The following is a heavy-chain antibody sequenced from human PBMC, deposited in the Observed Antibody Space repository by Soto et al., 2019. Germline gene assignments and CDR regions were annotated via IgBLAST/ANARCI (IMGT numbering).Heavy chain of an antibody. CDR1: SGSISSSNW. Sequence: QVQLQESGPGLVKPSGTLSLTCAVSSGSISSSNWGSWVRQTPGKGLEWIGEIYHSGSTNYNPSLKIRVTISVYKSKNQFSLNLRSVTAAATAVYYCARAFGYSGTHYYYYYMAVWGKGTTVTVSS. D-gene: IGHD5-12*01. V-gene: IGHV4-4*02. CDR3: ARAFGYSGTHYYYYYMAV. J-gene: IGHJ6*03. CDR2: IYHSGST.